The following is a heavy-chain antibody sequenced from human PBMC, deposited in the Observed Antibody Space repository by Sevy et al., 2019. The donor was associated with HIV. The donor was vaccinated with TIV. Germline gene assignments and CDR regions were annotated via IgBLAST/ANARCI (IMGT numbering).Heavy chain of an antibody. CDR2: VSPHNGDT. D-gene: IGHD2-15*01. Sequence: ASVKVSCKVSGYTFNTYRSHWVRQAPGQGLEWMGWVSPHNGDTNYAQTLQGRITMFTDSSTSTAYMELRNLRSDDTALYYCARAYCSGGRCYSLAYWGQGTLVTVSS. CDR3: ARAYCSGGRCYSLAY. CDR1: GYTFNTYR. J-gene: IGHJ4*02. V-gene: IGHV1-18*01.